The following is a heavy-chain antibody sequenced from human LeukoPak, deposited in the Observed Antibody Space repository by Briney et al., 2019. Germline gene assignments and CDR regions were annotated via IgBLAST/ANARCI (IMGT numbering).Heavy chain of an antibody. J-gene: IGHJ6*03. CDR1: GYTFTSYD. Sequence: ASVKVSCKASGYTFTSYDINWVRQAPGQGLEWMGWMNPNSGNTGYAQKFQGRVTMTRNTSISTAYMELSSLRSEDTAVYYCARAVVPAAIRYYYYYMDVWGKGTTVTVSS. CDR3: ARAVVPAAIRYYYYYMDV. CDR2: MNPNSGNT. V-gene: IGHV1-8*01. D-gene: IGHD2-2*02.